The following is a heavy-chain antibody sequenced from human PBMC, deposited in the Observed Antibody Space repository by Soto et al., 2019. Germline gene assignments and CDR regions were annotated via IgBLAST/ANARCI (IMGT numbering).Heavy chain of an antibody. D-gene: IGHD3-16*01. V-gene: IGHV1-46*01. CDR2: INPSGGST. J-gene: IGHJ4*02. CDR1: WYTFTPHH. Sequence: APVKVSPKASWYTFTPHHIHSVRQAPGQGLEWMGIINPSGGSTSYAQKFQGRVTMTRDTSTSTVYMELSSLRSEDTAVYYCIGCCFTVWDLDYWGQGTLVTVSS. CDR3: IGCCFTVWDLDY.